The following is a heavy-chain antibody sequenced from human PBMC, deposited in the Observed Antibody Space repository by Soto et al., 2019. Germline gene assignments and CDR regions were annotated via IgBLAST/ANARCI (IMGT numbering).Heavy chain of an antibody. CDR1: GFTFSSYG. V-gene: IGHV3-33*01. Sequence: QVHLVESGGGVVQPGRSLRLSCAVSGFTFSSYGMHWVRQAPGKGLEWVAVIWYDGSNKYYADSVKGRFTISRDNSNNTLYLQMNSLGAEDTAVYYCAGTLRYFDWLPLDYWGQGTLVTVSS. CDR2: IWYDGSNK. D-gene: IGHD3-9*01. CDR3: AGTLRYFDWLPLDY. J-gene: IGHJ4*02.